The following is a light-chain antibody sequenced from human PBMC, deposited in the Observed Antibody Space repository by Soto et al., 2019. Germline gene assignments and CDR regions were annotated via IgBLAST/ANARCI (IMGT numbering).Light chain of an antibody. CDR1: SSDIGSNS. J-gene: IGLJ3*02. Sequence: QSVLTQPPSASRTPGQRVTIPCSGSSSDIGSNSVNWYQQLPGAAPRLLIYANDHRPSGVPDRFSASKSGTSASLAISGVRSEDEADYYCAAWDDTVNVLFGGGTKLTVL. CDR3: AAWDDTVNVL. V-gene: IGLV1-44*01. CDR2: AND.